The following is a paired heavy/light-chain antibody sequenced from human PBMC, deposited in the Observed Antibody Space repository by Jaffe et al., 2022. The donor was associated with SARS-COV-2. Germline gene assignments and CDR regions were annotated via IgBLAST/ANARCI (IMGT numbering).Light chain of an antibody. CDR1: QSVGSAY. Sequence: EIVLTQSPGTLSLSPGERATLSCKASQSVGSAYLAWYQQKPGQAPRLFISGTSTRAIGIPDRFSGSGSGTDFTLTIARLEPEDFAVYYCQQFATSPVTFGGGTKVEIK. CDR3: QQFATSPVT. V-gene: IGKV3-20*01. CDR2: GTS. J-gene: IGKJ4*01.
Heavy chain of an antibody. CDR2: VYFSGST. CDR1: VNSFGSYF. Sequence: QVQLQESGPGLVQPSETLSLTCTISVNSFGSYFWTWIRQTPGRGLEWIGYVYFSGSTAYNPSLKSRVTISRDMSKIQFSLKLRSVTPADAAMYYCAAMESTNHYRILYWGQGRLVTVSS. D-gene: IGHD3-16*02. CDR3: AAMESTNHYRILY. J-gene: IGHJ4*02. V-gene: IGHV4-59*12.